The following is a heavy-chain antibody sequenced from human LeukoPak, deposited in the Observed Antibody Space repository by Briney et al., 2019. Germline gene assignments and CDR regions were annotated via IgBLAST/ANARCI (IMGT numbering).Heavy chain of an antibody. D-gene: IGHD6-6*01. CDR1: GFTFGDYA. CDR2: IRSKAYGGTT. CDR3: TRALSQSRLGYYYYYMDV. J-gene: IGHJ6*03. V-gene: IGHV3-49*03. Sequence: PGGSLRLSCTASGFTFGDYAMSWFRQAPGKGLEWVGFIRSKAYGGTTEYAASVKGRFTISRDDSKSIAYLQMNSLKTEDTAVYYCTRALSQSRLGYYYYYMDVWGKGTTVTVSS.